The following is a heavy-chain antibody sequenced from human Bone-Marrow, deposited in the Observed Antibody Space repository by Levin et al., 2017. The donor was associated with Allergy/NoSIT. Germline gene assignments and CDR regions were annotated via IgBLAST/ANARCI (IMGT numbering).Heavy chain of an antibody. CDR1: GFTFSNCG. Sequence: QPGGSLRLSCAASGFTFSNCGMHWVRQAPGKGLEWVALISYDGSNTYYVDSVKGRFTISRDNSKNTLYLQINSLRAEDTAVYYCGKDLGAGIAATGSSFDYWGQGTLVTVSS. CDR2: ISYDGSNT. V-gene: IGHV3-30*18. J-gene: IGHJ4*02. CDR3: GKDLGAGIAATGSSFDY. D-gene: IGHD6-13*01.